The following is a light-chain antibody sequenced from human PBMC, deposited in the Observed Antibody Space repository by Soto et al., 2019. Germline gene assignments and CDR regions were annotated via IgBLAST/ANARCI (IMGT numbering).Light chain of an antibody. V-gene: IGKV1-5*01. CDR2: HAS. J-gene: IGKJ3*01. CDR3: QQYNSYAFT. CDR1: QTISNW. Sequence: DIQMTQSPSTLSASVGDRVTITCRASQTISNWLAWYQQKPGKAPKLLIYHASRLESGVPSRFSGSGSGTEFTLTISSLQPDDFATYYCQQYNSYAFTFGPGTKVDIK.